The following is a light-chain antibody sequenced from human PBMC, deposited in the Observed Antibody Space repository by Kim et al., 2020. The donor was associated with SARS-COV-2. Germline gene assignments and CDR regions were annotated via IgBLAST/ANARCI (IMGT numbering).Light chain of an antibody. J-gene: IGLJ2*01. CDR2: EVS. CDR3: CSYAGSSTLL. CDR1: SSDVGSYNL. Sequence: QSITISCTGTSSDVGSYNLVSWYQQHPGNAPKLMIYEVSKRPTGVSNRFSVSKSGNTASLTISGLQAEDESDYYCCSYAGSSTLLFGGGTQLTVL. V-gene: IGLV2-23*02.